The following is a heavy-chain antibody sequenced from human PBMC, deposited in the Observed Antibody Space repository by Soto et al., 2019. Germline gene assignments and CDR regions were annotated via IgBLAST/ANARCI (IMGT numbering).Heavy chain of an antibody. V-gene: IGHV1-24*01. Sequence: ASVKVSCKVSGYTLTELSMHWVRQAPGKGLEWMGGFDPEDGETIYAQKFQGRVTMTEDTSTDTAYMELSSLRSEDTAVYYCATYSGGSFGNWFDPWGQGTLVTVSS. CDR2: FDPEDGET. J-gene: IGHJ5*02. CDR3: ATYSGGSFGNWFDP. CDR1: GYTLTELS. D-gene: IGHD2-15*01.